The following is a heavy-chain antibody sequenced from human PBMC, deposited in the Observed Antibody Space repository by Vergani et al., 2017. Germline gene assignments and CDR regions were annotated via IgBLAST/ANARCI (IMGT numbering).Heavy chain of an antibody. CDR3: AKDDKEQPYYFDY. J-gene: IGHJ4*02. CDR2: ISGSGGST. CDR1: GFTFSSYA. D-gene: IGHD6-13*01. V-gene: IGHV3-23*01. Sequence: EVQLLESGGGLVQPGGSLRLSCAASGFTFSSYAMSWVRQAPGKGLEWVSAISGSGGSTYYADSVKGRFTISRDNSKNTMYLQMNSLRAEDTAVYYCAKDDKEQPYYFDYWGQGTLVTVSS.